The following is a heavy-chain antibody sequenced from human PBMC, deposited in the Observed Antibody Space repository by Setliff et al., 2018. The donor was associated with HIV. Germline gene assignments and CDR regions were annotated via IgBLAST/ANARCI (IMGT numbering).Heavy chain of an antibody. CDR3: ARGLSVYSYANIYYSHGMDV. D-gene: IGHD3-16*01. CDR1: GVSISTSGYY. CDR2: FHSSGST. V-gene: IGHV4-39*01. Sequence: SETLSLTRNVSGVSISTSGYYWGWIRQPPGKGLEWIGSFHSSGSTSYNPSLRSRVVLSVDTSKNQLSLKLASVTAADTATYYCARGLSVYSYANIYYSHGMDVWCQGTTVTVSS. J-gene: IGHJ6*02.